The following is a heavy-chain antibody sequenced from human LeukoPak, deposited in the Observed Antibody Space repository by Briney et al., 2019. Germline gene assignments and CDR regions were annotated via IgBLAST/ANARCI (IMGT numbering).Heavy chain of an antibody. CDR3: ASYDILHYYGMDV. CDR1: GFTFSSYS. J-gene: IGHJ6*02. CDR2: ISSSSSYI. V-gene: IGHV3-21*01. Sequence: PGGSLRLSCAASGFTFSSYSMNWVRQAPGKGLEWVSSISSSSSYIYYADSVKGRFTISRDNAKNSLYLQMNSLRAEDTAVYYCASYDILHYYGMDVWGQGTTVTVSS. D-gene: IGHD3-9*01.